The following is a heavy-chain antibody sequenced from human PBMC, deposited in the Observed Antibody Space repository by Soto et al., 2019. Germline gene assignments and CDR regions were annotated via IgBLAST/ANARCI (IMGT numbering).Heavy chain of an antibody. CDR1: GASISSSNW. CDR2: IYHDGST. J-gene: IGHJ6*02. Sequence: SETLSLTCAVSGASISSSNWWGWVRHPPGKGLEWIGDIYHDGSTNRNPSLKSRATISVDKSKNQFSLRLTSVTAADTAVYYCARHYYYANHYYYAMDVWGQGTTVTVSS. CDR3: ARHYYYANHYYYAMDV. D-gene: IGHD3-22*01. V-gene: IGHV4-4*02.